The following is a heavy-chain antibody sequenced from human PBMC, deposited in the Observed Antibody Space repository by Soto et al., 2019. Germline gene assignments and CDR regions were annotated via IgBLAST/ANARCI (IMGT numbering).Heavy chain of an antibody. V-gene: IGHV4-39*01. CDR3: ARHEAGWYFDS. CDR2: IYYSGST. J-gene: IGHJ4*02. D-gene: IGHD6-25*01. CDR1: RGSISSGTNY. Sequence: SETLSLICTVSRGSISSGTNYWAWIRQPPGKGLEWIANIYYSGSTFYNPPLKSRVTISLDTSKNQFSLKLRSVTAADTAVYYCARHEAGWYFDSWGQGTLVTVSS.